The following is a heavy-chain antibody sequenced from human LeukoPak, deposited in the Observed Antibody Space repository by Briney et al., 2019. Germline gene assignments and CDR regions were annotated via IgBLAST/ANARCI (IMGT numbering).Heavy chain of an antibody. D-gene: IGHD5-12*01. CDR3: AREVGVATTRFDY. CDR2: IYSGGST. V-gene: IGHV3-53*01. CDR1: GFTFSSYS. Sequence: GGSLRLSCAASGFTFSSYSMNWVRQAPGKGLEWVSVIYSGGSTYYADSVKGRFTISRDNSKNTLYLQMNSLRAEDTAVYYCAREVGVATTRFDYWGQGTLVTVSS. J-gene: IGHJ4*02.